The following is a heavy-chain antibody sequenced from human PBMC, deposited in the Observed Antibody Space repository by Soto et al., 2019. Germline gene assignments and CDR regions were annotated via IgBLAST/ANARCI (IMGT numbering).Heavy chain of an antibody. CDR2: ISGSGGST. CDR3: AKWRITG. Sequence: EVQLLESGGGLVQPGGSLRPSCPASGLPFSSYALSWARQAPGKGLEWVSAISGSGGSTYYADSVKGRFTISRDNSKNTLYLQMNSLRAEDTAVYYCAKWRITGWGQGTLVTVSS. J-gene: IGHJ4*02. D-gene: IGHD2-15*01. V-gene: IGHV3-23*01. CDR1: GLPFSSYA.